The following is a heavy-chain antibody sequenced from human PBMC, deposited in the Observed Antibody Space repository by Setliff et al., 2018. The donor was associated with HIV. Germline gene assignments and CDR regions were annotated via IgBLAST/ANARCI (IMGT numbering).Heavy chain of an antibody. CDR2: VYSDGRA. CDR1: GSSIGGSYY. V-gene: IGHV4-38-2*01. J-gene: IGHJ6*02. D-gene: IGHD4-17*01. CDR3: ARGGPTVAYAVDV. Sequence: PSETLSLTCAVSGSSIGGSYYWAWIRQPPGKGLEWIANVYSDGRANYNPSLKGRVTISLDTSRTHLSLKVNSVTAADTAIYFCARGGPTVAYAVDVWGQGTTVTVSS.